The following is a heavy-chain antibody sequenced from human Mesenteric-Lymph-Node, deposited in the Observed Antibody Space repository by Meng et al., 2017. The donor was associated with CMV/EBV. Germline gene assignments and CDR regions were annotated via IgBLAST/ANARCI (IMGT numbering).Heavy chain of an antibody. CDR2: IYYSGST. CDR1: GGSISSYY. CDR3: ARDGFGCSSTSCWFDP. Sequence: SETLSLTCTVSGGSISSYYWSWIRQPPGKGLEWIGYIYYSGSTNYNPSLKSRVTISLDTSKNQFSLKLSSVTAADTAVYYCARDGFGCSSTSCWFDPWGQGTLVTVSS. J-gene: IGHJ5*02. D-gene: IGHD2-2*01. V-gene: IGHV4-59*01.